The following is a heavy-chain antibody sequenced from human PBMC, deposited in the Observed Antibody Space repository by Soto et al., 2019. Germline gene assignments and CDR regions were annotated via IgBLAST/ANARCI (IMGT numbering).Heavy chain of an antibody. CDR1: GGSISSGGFY. CDR2: IYYSGST. J-gene: IGHJ4*02. Sequence: PSETLSLTCTVSGGSISSGGFYWSWVRQHPGKGLEWIGYIYYSGSTYYNPSLKSRVTISVDTSKNQFSLKLSSVTAADTAVYYCARAVAGKIDYWGQGTLVTVSS. CDR3: ARAVAGKIDY. V-gene: IGHV4-31*03. D-gene: IGHD6-19*01.